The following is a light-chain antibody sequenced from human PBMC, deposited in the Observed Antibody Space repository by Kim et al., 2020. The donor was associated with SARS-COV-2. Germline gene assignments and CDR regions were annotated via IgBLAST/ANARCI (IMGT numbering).Light chain of an antibody. CDR1: SSDVGGYIF. CDR2: DVS. V-gene: IGLV2-14*03. Sequence: GQAITNSCTGTSSDVGGYIFVSWYQQQPGKAPKLIIYDVSHRPSGVSNRFSGSKSGNRASLTIFGLQAEDEADYYCTSYTSTSTLVFGGGTQLTVL. CDR3: TSYTSTSTLV. J-gene: IGLJ2*01.